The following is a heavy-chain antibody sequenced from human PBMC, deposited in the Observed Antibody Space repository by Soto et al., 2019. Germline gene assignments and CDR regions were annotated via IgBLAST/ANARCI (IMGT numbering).Heavy chain of an antibody. V-gene: IGHV1-69*13. J-gene: IGHJ3*02. CDR3: AGELYNGNGPVDPDAFDI. Sequence: SVKVSCKASGGTFSSYAIGWVRQAPGQGLEWMGGIIPIFGTANYAQKFQGRVTITADESTSTAYMELSSLRSEDTAVYYCAGELYNGNGPVDPDAFDIWGQGTMVTVSS. CDR2: IIPIFGTA. D-gene: IGHD1-20*01. CDR1: GGTFSSYA.